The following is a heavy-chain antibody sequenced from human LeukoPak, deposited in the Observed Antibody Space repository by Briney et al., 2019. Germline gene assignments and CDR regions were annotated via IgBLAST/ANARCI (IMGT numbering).Heavy chain of an antibody. Sequence: ASVQVSCKASGYTFTSYGISWVRQAPGQGLEWMGWISAYNGNTNYAQKLQGRVTMTTDTSTSTAYMELRSLRSDDTAVYYCARDRFVAARQRGNWFDPWGQGTLVTVSS. J-gene: IGHJ5*02. V-gene: IGHV1-18*01. CDR1: GYTFTSYG. D-gene: IGHD6-6*01. CDR2: ISAYNGNT. CDR3: ARDRFVAARQRGNWFDP.